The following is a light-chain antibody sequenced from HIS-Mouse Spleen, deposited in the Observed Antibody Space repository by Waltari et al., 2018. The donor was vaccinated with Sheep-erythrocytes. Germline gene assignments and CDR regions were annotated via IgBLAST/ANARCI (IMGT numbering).Light chain of an antibody. V-gene: IGLV2-11*01. Sequence: QSALTQPRSVSGSPGQSVTISCTGTSSDVGGYNYFSWYQQHPGKAPQLMIYDVNKRPSGVPDRFSGSKSGHTASLTLSGLQAEDEADYYCCSYAGSYNHVFATGTKVTVL. CDR3: CSYAGSYNHV. J-gene: IGLJ1*01. CDR1: SSDVGGYNY. CDR2: DVN.